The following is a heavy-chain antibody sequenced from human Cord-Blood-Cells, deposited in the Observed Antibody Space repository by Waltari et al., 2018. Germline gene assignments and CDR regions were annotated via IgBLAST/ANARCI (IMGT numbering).Heavy chain of an antibody. CDR1: GFTFSSYA. V-gene: IGHV3-23*01. Sequence: EVQLLESGGGLVQPGGSLRLSCAASGFTFSSYAMIWVRQAPGKGLEWVSAISGSGGSTYYADAVKGRFTISRDKSKNTLYLQMNSLRAEDTAVYYCAKVQIYSSSSEYFQHWGQGTLVTVSS. D-gene: IGHD6-6*01. J-gene: IGHJ1*01. CDR3: AKVQIYSSSSEYFQH. CDR2: ISGSGGST.